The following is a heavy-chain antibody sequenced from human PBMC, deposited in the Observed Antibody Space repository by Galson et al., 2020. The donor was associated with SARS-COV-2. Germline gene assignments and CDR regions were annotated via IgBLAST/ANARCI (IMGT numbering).Heavy chain of an antibody. Sequence: SGPTLVKTTQTLTLTCTFTGFSLSTSGTCVSWIRQPPGKALEWPPRIHSDDDKYYSTSLKTRLTISKDTSKNQVVLTMTNMDPVDTATYYCAREEAAGTMIDYWGQGTLVTVSS. D-gene: IGHD6-13*01. CDR1: GFSLSTSGTC. CDR3: AREEAAGTMIDY. CDR2: IHSDDDK. V-gene: IGHV2-70*11. J-gene: IGHJ4*02.